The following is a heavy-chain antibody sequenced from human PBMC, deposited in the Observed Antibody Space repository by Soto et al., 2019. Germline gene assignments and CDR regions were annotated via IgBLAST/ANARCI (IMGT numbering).Heavy chain of an antibody. CDR1: GCSVSSNSAA. J-gene: IGHJ6*02. CDR3: TGITSFRGMDV. D-gene: IGHD3-10*01. Sequence: SQTLSLTCAISGCSVSSNSAAWNLIRQSPSRGLEWLGRTYYRSKWNNDYALSVKRRITINPDTPKNQVSLHLYSVTPEDTAVYYCTGITSFRGMDVWGQGTPVTVSS. V-gene: IGHV6-1*01. CDR2: TYYRSKWNN.